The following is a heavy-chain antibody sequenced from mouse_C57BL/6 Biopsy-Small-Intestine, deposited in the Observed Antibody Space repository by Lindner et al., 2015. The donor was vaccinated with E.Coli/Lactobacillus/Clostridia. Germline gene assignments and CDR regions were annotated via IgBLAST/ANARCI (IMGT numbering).Heavy chain of an antibody. J-gene: IGHJ1*03. D-gene: IGHD2-1*01. CDR2: IYPYNGVS. V-gene: IGHV1-31*01. CDR1: GYPFTGCY. Sequence: VQLQESGPELVKPGASVKISCKASGYPFTGCYMHWVKQSHGDILDWIGYIYPYNGVSSYNQKFKGKATLTVDKSSSTAYMELRSLTSEDSAVYYCARTGGNYGYFDVWGTGTTVTVSS. CDR3: ARTGGNYGYFDV.